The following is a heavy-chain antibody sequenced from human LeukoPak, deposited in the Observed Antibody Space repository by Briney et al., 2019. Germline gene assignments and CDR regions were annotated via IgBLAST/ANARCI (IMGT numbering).Heavy chain of an antibody. Sequence: PGRSLRLSCAASGFTFSSYGMHWVRQAPGKGLEWVAVIWYDGSNKYYADSVKGRFTISRDNSKNTLYLQMNSLRAEDTAVYYCATYYDSSGYKLDYWGQGTLVTVSS. CDR2: IWYDGSNK. J-gene: IGHJ4*02. CDR1: GFTFSSYG. D-gene: IGHD3-22*01. CDR3: ATYYDSSGYKLDY. V-gene: IGHV3-33*01.